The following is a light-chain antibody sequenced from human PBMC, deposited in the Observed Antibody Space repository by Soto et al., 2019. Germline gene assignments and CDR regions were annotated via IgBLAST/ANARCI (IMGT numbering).Light chain of an antibody. CDR1: SSDVGGYNY. Sequence: QSVLTQPASVSGSPGQSITISCTGTSSDVGGYNYVSWYQQHPGKAPKLMIYEVSNRPSGVSNRFSGSKSGNTASLTISGLQAEDEADYYCSSYTSSSSLAYVFGTGTNVAV. CDR2: EVS. J-gene: IGLJ1*01. V-gene: IGLV2-14*01. CDR3: SSYTSSSSLAYV.